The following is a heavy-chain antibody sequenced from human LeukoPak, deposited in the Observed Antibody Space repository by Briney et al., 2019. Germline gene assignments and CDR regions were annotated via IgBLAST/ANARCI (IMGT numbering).Heavy chain of an antibody. J-gene: IGHJ4*02. V-gene: IGHV4-59*10. CDR3: ARTLYGRGDFDY. Sequence: SETLSLTCAVYGGSFSGYYWSWIRQPAGKGLEWIGRIYTSGSTNYNPSLKSRVTMSVDTSKNQFSLKLSSVTAADTAVYYCARTLYGRGDFDYWGQGTLVTVSS. D-gene: IGHD2-8*01. CDR1: GGSFSGYY. CDR2: IYTSGST.